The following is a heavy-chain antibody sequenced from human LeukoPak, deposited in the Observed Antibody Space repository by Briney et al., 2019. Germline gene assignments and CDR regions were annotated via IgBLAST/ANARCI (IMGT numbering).Heavy chain of an antibody. V-gene: IGHV3-23*01. J-gene: IGHJ4*02. D-gene: IGHD3-10*01. CDR3: ARVSALEGPGDY. CDR2: ISGSGTYT. Sequence: PGGSLRLSCAASGFTFRRYAMSWVRQAPGKGLEWVSVISGSGTYTFYADSVKGRFTISRDNSKDTLYLRMNSLRAEDTAVYYCARVSALEGPGDYWGQGALVTVSS. CDR1: GFTFRRYA.